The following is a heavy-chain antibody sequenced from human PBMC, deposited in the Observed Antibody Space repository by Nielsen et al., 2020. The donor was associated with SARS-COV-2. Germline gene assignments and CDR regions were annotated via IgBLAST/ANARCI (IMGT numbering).Heavy chain of an antibody. CDR1: GYGFTSYW. CDR2: IYPGDSDT. J-gene: IGHJ6*03. D-gene: IGHD7-27*01. V-gene: IGHV5-51*01. CDR3: ARFGTGGYYYYYMDV. Sequence: GGSLRLSCKGSGYGFTSYWIGWVRQMPGKGLEWMGIIYPGDSDTRYSPSFQGQVTISADKSISTAYLQWSSLKASDTAMYYCARFGTGGYYYYYMDVWGKGITVTVSS.